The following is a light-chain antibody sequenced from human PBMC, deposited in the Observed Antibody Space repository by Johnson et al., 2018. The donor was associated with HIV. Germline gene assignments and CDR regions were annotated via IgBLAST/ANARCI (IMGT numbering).Light chain of an antibody. CDR1: SSNIGSNY. CDR2: DNN. J-gene: IGLJ1*01. V-gene: IGLV1-51*01. CDR3: GTWDSSLSAFV. Sequence: QSVLTQPPSVSAAPGQKVTISCSGSSSNIGSNYVSWYQQLPGTAPKLLIYDNNKRPSGIPDRFSGSKSGTSATLGITGLQLGDEADYYCGTWDSSLSAFVFGTGTKVTVL.